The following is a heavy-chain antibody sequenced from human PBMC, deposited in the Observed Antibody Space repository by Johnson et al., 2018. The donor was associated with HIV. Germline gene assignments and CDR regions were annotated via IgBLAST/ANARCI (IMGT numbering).Heavy chain of an antibody. J-gene: IGHJ3*02. CDR3: ASVPMIVVLDGAFDI. V-gene: IGHV3-23*04. Sequence: VQLVESGGGVVQRGGSLRVSCAASGFTFSSYGLSWVRQAPGKGLEWVSAISGSGGSTFYADSVKGRVTISRDNAKNSLYLQMNSLRAEDTAVYYCASVPMIVVLDGAFDIWGQGTMVTVSA. CDR2: ISGSGGST. CDR1: GFTFSSYG. D-gene: IGHD3-22*01.